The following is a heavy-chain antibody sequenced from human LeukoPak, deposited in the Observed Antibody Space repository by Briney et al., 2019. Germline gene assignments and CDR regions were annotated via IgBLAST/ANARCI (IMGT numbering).Heavy chain of an antibody. Sequence: ASVTVSCTATGYRFASFGINWVRQAPGQGNEWMGWISAYNGDTNYAQYLQGTVTMTTDTSTSTAYMELRSLRSDDTAVYYCARGGDYGSGSFPDYWGQGTVVIVSS. CDR2: ISAYNGDT. CDR1: GYRFASFG. J-gene: IGHJ4*02. D-gene: IGHD3-10*01. V-gene: IGHV1-18*01. CDR3: ARGGDYGSGSFPDY.